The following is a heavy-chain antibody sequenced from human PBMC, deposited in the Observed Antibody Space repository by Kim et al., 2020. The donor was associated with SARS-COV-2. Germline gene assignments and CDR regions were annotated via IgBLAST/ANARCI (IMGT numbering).Heavy chain of an antibody. J-gene: IGHJ3*02. Sequence: GGSLRLSCAASGFTFSSYSMNWVRQAPGKGLEWVSSISSSSSYIYYADSVKGRFTISRDNAKNSLYLQMNSLRAEDTAVYYCARDDLGGRPSYDSSGYHAFDIWGQGTMVTVSS. V-gene: IGHV3-21*01. CDR1: GFTFSSYS. CDR2: ISSSSSYI. D-gene: IGHD3-22*01. CDR3: ARDDLGGRPSYDSSGYHAFDI.